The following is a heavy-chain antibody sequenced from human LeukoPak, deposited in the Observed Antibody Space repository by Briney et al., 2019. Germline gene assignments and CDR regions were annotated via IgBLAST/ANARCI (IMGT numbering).Heavy chain of an antibody. Sequence: ASVKVSCKASGYTFTSFGISWVRQAPGQGLEWVGRINVYNGNTNYAQKFQGRVTMTTDTSTSTAYIELRSLTSDDTAVYYCAREYSSGWSYHFDSWGQGTLVTVSS. CDR2: INVYNGNT. V-gene: IGHV1-18*01. CDR3: AREYSSGWSYHFDS. J-gene: IGHJ4*02. CDR1: GYTFTSFG. D-gene: IGHD6-19*01.